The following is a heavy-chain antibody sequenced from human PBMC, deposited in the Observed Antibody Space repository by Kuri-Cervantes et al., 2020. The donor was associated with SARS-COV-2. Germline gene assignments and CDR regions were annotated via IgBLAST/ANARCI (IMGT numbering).Heavy chain of an antibody. Sequence: GESLKISCAASGFTFSSYAMSWVRQAPGKGLEWVSAISGSGGSTYYADSVKGRFTISRDSSKNTLYLQMNSLRAEDTAVYYCAKDQWELLGGGYWGQGTLVTVSS. V-gene: IGHV3-23*01. D-gene: IGHD1-26*01. CDR2: ISGSGGST. CDR3: AKDQWELLGGGY. CDR1: GFTFSSYA. J-gene: IGHJ4*02.